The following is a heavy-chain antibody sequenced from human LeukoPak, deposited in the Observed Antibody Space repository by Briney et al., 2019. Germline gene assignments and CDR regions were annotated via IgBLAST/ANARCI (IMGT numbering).Heavy chain of an antibody. V-gene: IGHV3-74*01. CDR3: ARDYYYGMDV. J-gene: IGHJ6*02. CDR2: INPDGITT. Sequence: GGSLSLSCAASGFTFSTYWMHWVRQAPGKGLEWVSRINPDGITTTCADPVKGRFTISRDNAKNTLFLQMNSLRAEDTAVYYCARDYYYGMDVWGQGTTVTVSS. CDR1: GFTFSTYW.